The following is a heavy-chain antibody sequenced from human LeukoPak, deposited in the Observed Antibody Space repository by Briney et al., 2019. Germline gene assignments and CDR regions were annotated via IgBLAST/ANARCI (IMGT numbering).Heavy chain of an antibody. Sequence: PGGSLRLSCAASGFTFNSYSMSWVRQAPGKGLEWVSLISGSGGHTYYADSVRGRFTISRDDSKNTLYLEMNNLRAEDTAVFYCAREPPHCGGDCFPLLDNWGQGTLVTVSS. CDR2: ISGSGGHT. D-gene: IGHD2-21*02. J-gene: IGHJ4*02. V-gene: IGHV3-23*01. CDR1: GFTFNSYS. CDR3: AREPPHCGGDCFPLLDN.